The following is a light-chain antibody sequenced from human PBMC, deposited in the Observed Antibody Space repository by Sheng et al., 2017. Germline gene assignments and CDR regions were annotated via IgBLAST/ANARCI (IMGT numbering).Light chain of an antibody. CDR1: TGAVTSGHY. J-gene: IGLJ3*02. CDR3: LLSSGGARV. Sequence: QAVVTQEPSLTVSPGGTVTLTCGSSTGAVTSGHYPYWFQQKPGQAPRTLIYGTSNKQSWTPARFSGSLLGGKAALTLSGAQPEDEADYYCLLSSGGARVFGGGTKLTVL. CDR2: GTS. V-gene: IGLV7-46*01.